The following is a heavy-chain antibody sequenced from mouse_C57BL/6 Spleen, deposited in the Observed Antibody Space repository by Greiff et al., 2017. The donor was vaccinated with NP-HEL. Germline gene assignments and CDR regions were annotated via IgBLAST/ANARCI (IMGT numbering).Heavy chain of an antibody. CDR1: GYAFSSYW. D-gene: IGHD2-3*01. J-gene: IGHJ2*01. CDR3: ARGGLFDGYLYYFDY. Sequence: VQLQQSGAELVKPGASVKISCKASGYAFSSYWMNWVKQRPGKGLEWIGQIYPGDGDTNYNGKFKGKATLTADKSSSTAYMQLSSLTSEDSAVYFCARGGLFDGYLYYFDYWGQGTTLTVSS. CDR2: IYPGDGDT. V-gene: IGHV1-80*01.